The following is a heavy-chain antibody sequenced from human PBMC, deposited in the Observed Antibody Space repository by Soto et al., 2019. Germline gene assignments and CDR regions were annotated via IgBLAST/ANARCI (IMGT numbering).Heavy chain of an antibody. CDR1: GHTFTGYY. CDR3: ALQQALHVGFDY. J-gene: IGHJ4*02. V-gene: IGHV1-2*02. CDR2: INPNNGGT. D-gene: IGHD1-26*01. Sequence: ASVKVSCKASGHTFTGYYLHWVRQAPGQGLEWMGWINPNNGGTNYGQKFQGRVTMTRDTSISTGYMELTSLRSDDTAVYYCALQQALHVGFDYWGQGTMVTVYS.